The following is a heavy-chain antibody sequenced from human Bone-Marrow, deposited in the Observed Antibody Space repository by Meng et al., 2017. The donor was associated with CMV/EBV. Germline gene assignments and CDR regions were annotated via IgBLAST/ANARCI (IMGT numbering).Heavy chain of an antibody. CDR3: VRDHNWGPDY. D-gene: IGHD1-1*01. Sequence: QVQLGQPGAEVKSPGASVKVSWQTSGYRFSDHYMHWVRQAPGQGLEWMGWIYPNSGGTHYAQKFQDRVTMTRDTSISTVYMELSRLTSDDTAVYYCVRDHNWGPDYWGQGTLVTVSS. J-gene: IGHJ4*02. CDR1: GYRFSDHY. V-gene: IGHV1-2*02. CDR2: IYPNSGGT.